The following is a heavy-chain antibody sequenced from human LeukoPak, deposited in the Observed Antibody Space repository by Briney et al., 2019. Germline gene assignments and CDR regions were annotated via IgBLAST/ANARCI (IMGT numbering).Heavy chain of an antibody. CDR2: IKQDGSEK. D-gene: IGHD2-15*01. CDR1: GFTFSSYW. V-gene: IGHV3-7*01. J-gene: IGHJ4*02. CDR3: ARGADIVVVVAATDY. Sequence: GGSLRLSCAASGFTFSSYWMSWVRQAPGKGLEWVANIKQDGSEKYYVDSVKGRFTISRDNAKSSLYLQMNSLRAEDTAVYYCARGADIVVVVAATDYWGQGTLVTVSS.